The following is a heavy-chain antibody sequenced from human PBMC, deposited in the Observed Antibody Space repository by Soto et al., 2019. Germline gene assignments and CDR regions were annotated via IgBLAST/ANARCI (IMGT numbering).Heavy chain of an antibody. J-gene: IGHJ4*02. V-gene: IGHV4-31*02. CDR1: GGSISSGGYC. CDR2: IYYSGST. CDR3: ASLRRDGYNFDY. Sequence: SETLSLTCTVSGGSISSGGYCWSWIRQHPGKGLEWIGYIYYSGSTYYNPSLKSRVTISVDTSKNQFSLKLSSVTAADTAVYYCASLRRDGYNFDYWGQGTLVTVSS. D-gene: IGHD5-12*01.